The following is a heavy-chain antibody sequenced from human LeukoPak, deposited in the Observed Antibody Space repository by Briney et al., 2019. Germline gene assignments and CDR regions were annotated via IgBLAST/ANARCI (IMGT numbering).Heavy chain of an antibody. D-gene: IGHD3-22*01. V-gene: IGHV3-74*01. Sequence: GGSLRLSCAASGFTFSSYWMQWVRQAPGKGLEWVSRIRGDGNDASYADSVKGRFTIPRDNAKNTLYLQMNSLRAEDTAVYYCARVITYFDYWDQGILVTVSS. CDR3: ARVITYFDY. CDR2: IRGDGNDA. J-gene: IGHJ4*02. CDR1: GFTFSSYW.